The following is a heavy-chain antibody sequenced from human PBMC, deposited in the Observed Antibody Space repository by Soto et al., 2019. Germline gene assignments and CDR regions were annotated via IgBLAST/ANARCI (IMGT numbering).Heavy chain of an antibody. CDR3: AREVVRVAGTRWFDP. Sequence: ASVKVSCKASGYTFTSYGISWVRQAPGQGLERMGWISAYNGNTNYAQKLQGRVTMTTDTSTSTAYMELRSLRSDDTALYYCAREVVRVAGTRWFDPWGQGTLVTVS. D-gene: IGHD6-19*01. J-gene: IGHJ5*02. CDR1: GYTFTSYG. V-gene: IGHV1-18*01. CDR2: ISAYNGNT.